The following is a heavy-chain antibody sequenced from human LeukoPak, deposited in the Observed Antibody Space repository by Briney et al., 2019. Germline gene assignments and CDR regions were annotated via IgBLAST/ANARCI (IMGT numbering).Heavy chain of an antibody. CDR1: GYTFTSYA. D-gene: IGHD2-2*01. J-gene: IGHJ4*02. CDR2: INAGNGNT. CDR3: GCSTSSAMSGDSGLDY. Sequence: ASVKVSCKASGYTFTSYAMHWVRQAPGQRLEWMGWINAGNGNTKYSQKFQGRVTITRDTSASTAYMELSSPRSEDTAVYYCGCSTSSAMSGDSGLDYWGQGTLVTVSS. V-gene: IGHV1-3*01.